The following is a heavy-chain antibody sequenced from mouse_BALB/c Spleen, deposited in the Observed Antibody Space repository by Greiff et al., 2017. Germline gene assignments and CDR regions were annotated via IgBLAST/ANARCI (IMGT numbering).Heavy chain of an antibody. V-gene: IGHV5-12-2*01. CDR2: ISNGGGST. CDR3: ARHGPAWFAY. CDR1: GFTFSSYT. Sequence: EVHLVESGGGLVQLGGSLKLSCAASGFTFSSYTMSWVRQTPEKRLEWVAYISNGGGSTYYPDTVKGRFTISRDNAKNTLYLQMSSLKSEDTAMYYCARHGPAWFAYWGQGTLVTVSA. J-gene: IGHJ3*01.